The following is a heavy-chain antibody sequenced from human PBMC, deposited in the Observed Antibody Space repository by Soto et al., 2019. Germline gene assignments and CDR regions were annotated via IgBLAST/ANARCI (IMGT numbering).Heavy chain of an antibody. J-gene: IGHJ4*02. CDR1: GFTFSYAL. CDR3: VTFGVVTTGFDS. D-gene: IGHD3-3*01. Sequence: GGSLRLSCAASGFTFSYALMNWVRQTPGKGLEWVGRIKSKTNGGTTDYAAPVKGRFTISRDDSKATLYLQMNSLNTEDTAVYYCVTFGVVTTGFDSWGQGTLVTVSS. CDR2: IKSKTNGGTT. V-gene: IGHV3-15*01.